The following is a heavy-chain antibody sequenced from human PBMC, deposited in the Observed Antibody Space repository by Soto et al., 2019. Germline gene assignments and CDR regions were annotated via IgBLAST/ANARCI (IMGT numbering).Heavy chain of an antibody. D-gene: IGHD3-9*01. CDR2: ISYSGAT. Sequence: LSETLSLTCTVSGASISGYHWSWIRQSPGKGLECLGYISYSGATNYNPSLKSRVTMSIDTSKNQFSLQLNSVTAADTAVYYCARGFAIDWYTYYFDYWGQGPLVTV. V-gene: IGHV4-59*08. J-gene: IGHJ4*02. CDR1: GASISGYH. CDR3: ARGFAIDWYTYYFDY.